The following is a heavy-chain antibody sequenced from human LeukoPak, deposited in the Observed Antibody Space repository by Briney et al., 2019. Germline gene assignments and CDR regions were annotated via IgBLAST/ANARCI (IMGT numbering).Heavy chain of an antibody. CDR2: IGTAGDT. V-gene: IGHV3-13*01. CDR1: GFTFSSYD. CDR3: ARETTVVTPGAFDI. J-gene: IGHJ3*02. Sequence: GGSLRLSCAASGFTFSSYDMHWVRHATGKGLEWASAIGTAGDTYYPGSVKGRFTISRENAKNSLYLQMNSLRAGDTAVYYCARETTVVTPGAFDIWGQGTMVTVSS. D-gene: IGHD4-23*01.